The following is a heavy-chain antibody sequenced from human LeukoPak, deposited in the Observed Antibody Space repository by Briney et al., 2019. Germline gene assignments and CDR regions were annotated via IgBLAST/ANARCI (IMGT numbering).Heavy chain of an antibody. CDR3: AKGNLQLGQDACDI. CDR2: IGPDDAT. Sequence: GGSLRLSCAASGFSLSGNAVSWVRQAPGKRPEWVAGIGPDDATFYPASVRGRFTISRDTSQNAMYPQMNSLRAEDTALYYCAKGNLQLGQDACDIWGQGTMVTVSS. D-gene: IGHD5-18*01. CDR1: GFSLSGNA. J-gene: IGHJ3*02. V-gene: IGHV3-23*01.